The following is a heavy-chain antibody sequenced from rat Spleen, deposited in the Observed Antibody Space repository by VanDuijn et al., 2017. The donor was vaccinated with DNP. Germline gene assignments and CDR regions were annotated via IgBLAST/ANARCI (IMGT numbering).Heavy chain of an antibody. Sequence: EVQLVESGGGLVQPGRSLKLSCAASGFTFSNYGMAWVRQAPTKGLEWVATISYDGGSTYYPDSVKARFTISRDNAENTVYLQMNSLRSEDTATYYCVKDLRGGSAFAYWGQGVMVTVSS. CDR3: VKDLRGGSAFAY. CDR2: ISYDGGST. CDR1: GFTFSNYG. J-gene: IGHJ2*01. V-gene: IGHV5-29*01. D-gene: IGHD1-11*01.